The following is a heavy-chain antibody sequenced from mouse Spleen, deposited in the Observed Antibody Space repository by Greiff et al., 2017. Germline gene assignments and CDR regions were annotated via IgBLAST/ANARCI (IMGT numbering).Heavy chain of an antibody. CDR3: ARGDGSSYDWFAY. D-gene: IGHD1-1*01. V-gene: IGHV1-42*01. CDR2: INPSTGGT. J-gene: IGHJ3*01. CDR1: GYSFTGYY. Sequence: EVQLQQSGPELVKPGASVKISCKASGYSFTGYYMNWVKQSPEKSLEWIGEINPSTGGTTYNQKFKAKATLTVDKSSSTAYMQLKSLTSEDSAVYYCARGDGSSYDWFAYWGQGTLVTVSA.